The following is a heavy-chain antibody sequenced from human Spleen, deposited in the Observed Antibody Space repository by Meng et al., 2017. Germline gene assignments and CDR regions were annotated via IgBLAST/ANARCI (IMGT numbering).Heavy chain of an antibody. CDR1: GGSFSDYD. CDR3: ARGQITMAHAFDY. D-gene: IGHD6-19*01. Sequence: QLQLQRCVAEVLRPSETLSLTCDVSGGSFSDYDWSWVCQPPGKGMGWIGKINHSLSANYNSSLESRATIAVDTSKNNLSLNLSFVTAAGSAVSYCARGQITMAHAFDYWGQGTLVTVSS. V-gene: IGHV4-34*01. J-gene: IGHJ4*02. CDR2: INHSLSA.